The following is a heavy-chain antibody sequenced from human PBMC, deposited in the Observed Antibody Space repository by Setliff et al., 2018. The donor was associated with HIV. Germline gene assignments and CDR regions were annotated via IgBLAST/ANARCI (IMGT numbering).Heavy chain of an antibody. Sequence: SETLSLTCTVADGSISTGSYYWSWVRQPAGRGLEWIGRIYTSGSTNYNPSLKSRVTMSVDTSKNQFSLNLTPVTAADTAVYYCARARGPEGYFDSWGQGTLVTVSP. V-gene: IGHV4-61*02. D-gene: IGHD3-10*01. CDR2: IYTSGST. CDR3: ARARGPEGYFDS. CDR1: DGSISTGSYY. J-gene: IGHJ4*02.